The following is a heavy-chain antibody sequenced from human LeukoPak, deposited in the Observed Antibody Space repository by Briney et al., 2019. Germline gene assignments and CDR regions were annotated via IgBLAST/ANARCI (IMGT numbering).Heavy chain of an antibody. Sequence: KTRGSLRLSCAASGFTFSNAWMSWVRQAPGKGLEWAGRIKSKTDGGTTDYAAPVKGRFTISRDDSKNTLYLQMNSLKTEDTAVYYCTTDAESIVVVVAATRYYYMDVWGKGTTVTVSS. CDR3: TTDAESIVVVVAATRYYYMDV. J-gene: IGHJ6*03. CDR2: IKSKTDGGTT. V-gene: IGHV3-15*01. CDR1: GFTFSNAW. D-gene: IGHD2-15*01.